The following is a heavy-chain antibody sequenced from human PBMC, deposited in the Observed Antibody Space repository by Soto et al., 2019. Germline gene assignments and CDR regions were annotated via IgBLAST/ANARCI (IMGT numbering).Heavy chain of an antibody. Sequence: EVHLVESGGGLVQPGGSLRLSCAASGFILSDHYMDWVRQAPGQGLEWVGRTRNKANRYTTEYAASVKGRFTISRDDSNNSLFLQMNGLKTEDTAVYYFARVYCSGGTCYTFDSGGQGTLVTVSS. J-gene: IGHJ4*02. CDR1: GFILSDHY. CDR2: TRNKANRYTT. D-gene: IGHD2-15*01. CDR3: ARVYCSGGTCYTFDS. V-gene: IGHV3-72*01.